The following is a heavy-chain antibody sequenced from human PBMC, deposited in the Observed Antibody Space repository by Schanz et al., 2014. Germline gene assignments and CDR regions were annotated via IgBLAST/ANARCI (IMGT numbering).Heavy chain of an antibody. D-gene: IGHD5-12*01. CDR2: MNPKTGNT. CDR3: ARGIGGYGANNYFDY. J-gene: IGHJ4*02. V-gene: IGHV1-8*03. Sequence: QVQLVQSGAEVKKPGASVKVSCKASGYTFTTYAMSWVRQATGQGLEWMGWMNPKTGNTDHAQKFQGRVTITRDTSASTAYMELSSLRSEDTAVYSCARGIGGYGANNYFDYWGQGTLVTVSS. CDR1: GYTFTTYA.